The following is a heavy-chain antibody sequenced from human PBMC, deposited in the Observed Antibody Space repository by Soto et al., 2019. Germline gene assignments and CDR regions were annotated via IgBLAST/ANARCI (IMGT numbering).Heavy chain of an antibody. D-gene: IGHD2-2*01. J-gene: IGHJ6*03. CDR2: IYYSGST. V-gene: IGHV4-59*01. CDR1: GGSISSYY. CDR3: ARAHSTDYYYYYYYMDV. Sequence: QVQLQESGPGLVKPSETLSLTCTVPGGSISSYYWSWIRQPPGKGLEWIGYIYYSGSTNYNPSLKSRVTISVDTSKNQFSLKLSSVTAADTAVYYCARAHSTDYYYYYYYMDVWGKGTTVTVSS.